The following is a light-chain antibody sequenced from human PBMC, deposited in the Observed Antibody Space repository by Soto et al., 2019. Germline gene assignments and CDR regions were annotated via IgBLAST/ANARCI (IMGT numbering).Light chain of an antibody. V-gene: IGKV3-15*01. J-gene: IGKJ1*01. Sequence: EIVLTQSPGTLSLSPGERATLSCRASQSASSSYLAWYQQKGGQAPRLLIYGASRRATGIPARFSGSGSGTEFTLTISSLQSEDFAVYYCQQYNNWPPWTFGQGTKV. CDR3: QQYNNWPPWT. CDR2: GAS. CDR1: QSASSSY.